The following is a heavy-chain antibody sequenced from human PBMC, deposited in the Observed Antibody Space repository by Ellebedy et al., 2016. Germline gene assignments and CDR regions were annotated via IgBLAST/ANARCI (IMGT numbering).Heavy chain of an antibody. CDR1: GFTVSKND. J-gene: IGHJ3*01. V-gene: IGHV3-53*01. CDR2: ISSGGSP. CDR3: ATRHFGGHDV. D-gene: IGHD4-23*01. Sequence: GESLKISXAASGFTVSKNDMTWVRQAPGKGLKWVSVISSGGSPHYADSVEGRFTISRDSSKNTLYLQMNNVRAEDTAVYYCATRHFGGHDVWGRGTMVTVSS.